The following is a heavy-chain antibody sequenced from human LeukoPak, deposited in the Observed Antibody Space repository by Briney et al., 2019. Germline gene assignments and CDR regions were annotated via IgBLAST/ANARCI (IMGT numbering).Heavy chain of an antibody. CDR2: ISSSSTTI. CDR3: ARSRTSNRYFDL. Sequence: GGSLRLSCAASGFTFSSYSMNWVRQAPGKGLEWVSYISSSSTTIYYADSVKGRFTISRDNAKNSLFPQMNSLRAEDTAVYYCARSRTSNRYFDLWGRGTLVTVSS. CDR1: GFTFSSYS. V-gene: IGHV3-48*01. D-gene: IGHD2-8*01. J-gene: IGHJ2*01.